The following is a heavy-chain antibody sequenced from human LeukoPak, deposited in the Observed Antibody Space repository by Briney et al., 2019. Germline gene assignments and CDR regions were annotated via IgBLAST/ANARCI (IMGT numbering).Heavy chain of an antibody. V-gene: IGHV3-74*03. D-gene: IGHD1-26*01. Sequence: PGGSLRLSCAASGLTFSYYWMHWVRPVPGKGLVWVSRIKSDGSITEYADSVKGRFTISRDNAKNTLYLQMNSLRAEDTAVYYCARDLSYSGIDYWGQGTLVTVSS. CDR2: IKSDGSIT. CDR3: ARDLSYSGIDY. J-gene: IGHJ4*02. CDR1: GLTFSYYW.